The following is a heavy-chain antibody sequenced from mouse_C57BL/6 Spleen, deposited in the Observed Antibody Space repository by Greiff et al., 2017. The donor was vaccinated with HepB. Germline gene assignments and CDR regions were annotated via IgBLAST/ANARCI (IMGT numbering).Heavy chain of an antibody. Sequence: DVMLVESGGGLVKPGGSLKLSCAASGFTFSSYAMSWVRQTPEKRLEWVATISDGGSYTYYPDNVKGRFTISRDNAKNNLYLQMSHLKSEDTAMYYCARDWVYYDYDEGFAYWGQGTLVTVSA. CDR2: ISDGGSYT. V-gene: IGHV5-4*01. D-gene: IGHD2-4*01. CDR3: ARDWVYYDYDEGFAY. J-gene: IGHJ3*01. CDR1: GFTFSSYA.